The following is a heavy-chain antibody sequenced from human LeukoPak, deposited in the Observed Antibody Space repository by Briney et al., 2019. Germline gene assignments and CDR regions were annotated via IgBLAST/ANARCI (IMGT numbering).Heavy chain of an antibody. CDR2: ISSSGSTI. Sequence: PGGSLRLSCAASGFTFSSYGMSWVRQAPGKGLEWVSYISSSGSTIYYADSVKGRLTISRDNAKNSLYLQLSSLRDEDTAVYYCARDCRLNCARQPGFDSWGQGTLVTVSS. V-gene: IGHV3-48*02. J-gene: IGHJ5*01. CDR1: GFTFSSYG. CDR3: ARDCRLNCARQPGFDS. D-gene: IGHD1-1*01.